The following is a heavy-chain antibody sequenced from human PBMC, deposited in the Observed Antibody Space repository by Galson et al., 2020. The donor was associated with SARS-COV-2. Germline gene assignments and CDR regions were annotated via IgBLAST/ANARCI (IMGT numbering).Heavy chain of an antibody. CDR1: GGTFSSYA. J-gene: IGHJ5*02. Sequence: SVKVSCKASGGTFSSYAISWVRQAPGQGLEWMGGIIPIFGTANYAQKFQGRVTITADESTSTAYMELSSLRSEDTAVYYCARDLIHDSSGYYAFRWFDPWGQGTLVTVSS. D-gene: IGHD3-22*01. CDR2: IIPIFGTA. CDR3: ARDLIHDSSGYYAFRWFDP. V-gene: IGHV1-69*13.